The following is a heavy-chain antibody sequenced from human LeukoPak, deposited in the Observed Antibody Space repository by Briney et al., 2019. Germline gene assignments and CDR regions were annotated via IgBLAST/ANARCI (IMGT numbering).Heavy chain of an antibody. D-gene: IGHD2-21*01. CDR2: ISGSGGST. CDR1: GFTFSDYY. J-gene: IGHJ6*04. CDR3: ANDGDRLV. Sequence: HPGGSLRLSCAASGFTFSDYYMSWIRQAPGKGLEWVSAISGSGGSTYYADSVKGRFTISRDNSKNTLYLQMNSLRAEDTAVYYCANDGDRLVWGKGTTVTVSS. V-gene: IGHV3-23*01.